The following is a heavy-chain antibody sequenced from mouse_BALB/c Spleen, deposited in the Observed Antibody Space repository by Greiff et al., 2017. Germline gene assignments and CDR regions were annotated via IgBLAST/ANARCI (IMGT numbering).Heavy chain of an antibody. V-gene: IGHV1S81*02. Sequence: QVQLQQSGAELVKPGASVKLSCKASGYTFTSYYMYWVKQRPGQGLEWIGEINPSNGGTNFNEKFKSKATLTVDKSSSTAYMQLSSLTSEDSAVYYWTRRGYDYGKGYAMDYWGQGTSVTVSS. CDR3: TRRGYDYGKGYAMDY. D-gene: IGHD2-4*01. CDR1: GYTFTSYY. CDR2: INPSNGGT. J-gene: IGHJ4*01.